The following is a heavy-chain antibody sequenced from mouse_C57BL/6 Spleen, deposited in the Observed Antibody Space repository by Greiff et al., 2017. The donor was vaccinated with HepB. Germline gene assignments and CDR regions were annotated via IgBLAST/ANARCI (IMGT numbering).Heavy chain of an antibody. Sequence: QVQLQQPGAELVMPGASVKLSCKASGYTFTSYWMHWVKQRPGQGLEWIGEIDPSDSYTNYNQKFKGKSTLTVDISSSTAYMQPSSLTSDDSAVYYCARSRGDGYYLAYWGQGTLVTVSA. J-gene: IGHJ3*01. V-gene: IGHV1-69*01. D-gene: IGHD2-3*01. CDR3: ARSRGDGYYLAY. CDR2: IDPSDSYT. CDR1: GYTFTSYW.